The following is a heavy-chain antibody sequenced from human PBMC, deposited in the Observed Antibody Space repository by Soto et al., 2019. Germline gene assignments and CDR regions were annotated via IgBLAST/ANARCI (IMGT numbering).Heavy chain of an antibody. CDR1: GYTFTTFC. CDR3: ARRPRVIVAAKGTLDY. CDR2: VSTSTGNT. V-gene: IGHV1-18*04. J-gene: IGHJ4*02. D-gene: IGHD5-12*01. Sequence: QVQLVQSGGEVKKPGASVQVSCKASGYTFTTFCITCVRQAPGQVLEWLGWVSTSTGNTNYAQKLQDRVTLTTDTSTRTAYLELRSLTSDDTAVYYCARRPRVIVAAKGTLDYWGQGTLVTVSS.